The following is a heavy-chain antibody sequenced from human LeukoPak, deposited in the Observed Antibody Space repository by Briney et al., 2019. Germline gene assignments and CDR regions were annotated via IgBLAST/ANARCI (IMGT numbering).Heavy chain of an antibody. CDR3: ARSDYGDCGWFDP. V-gene: IGHV3-33*01. CDR1: GFTFSSYG. J-gene: IGHJ5*02. D-gene: IGHD4-17*01. CDR2: IWYDGSNK. Sequence: GGSLRLSCAASGFTFSSYGMHWVRQAPGKGLEWVAVIWYDGSNKYYADSVKGRFTISRDNSKNTLYLQMNSLRAEDTAVYYCARSDYGDCGWFDPWGQGTLVTVSS.